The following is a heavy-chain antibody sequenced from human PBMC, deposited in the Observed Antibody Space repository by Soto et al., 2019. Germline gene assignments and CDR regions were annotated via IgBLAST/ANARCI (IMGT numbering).Heavy chain of an antibody. D-gene: IGHD2-15*01. CDR1: GFTFSSYG. CDR3: ARVRQPGYCSGGSCYPWTS. Sequence: GGSLRLSCAASGFTFSSYGMHWVRQAPGKGLEWVAVIWYDGSNKYYADSVKGRFTISRDNSKNTLYLQMNSLRAEDTAVYYCARVRQPGYCSGGSCYPWTSGGQGTLVTVSS. J-gene: IGHJ4*02. CDR2: IWYDGSNK. V-gene: IGHV3-33*01.